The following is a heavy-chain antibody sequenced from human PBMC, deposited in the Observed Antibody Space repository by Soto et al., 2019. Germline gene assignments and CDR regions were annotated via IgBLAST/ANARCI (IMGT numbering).Heavy chain of an antibody. D-gene: IGHD6-13*01. J-gene: IGHJ4*02. CDR1: GGSISSGGYS. CDR2: IYHSGST. CDR3: ASLSSSWTLDY. Sequence: SETLSLTCAVSGGSISSGGYSWSWIRQPPGKGLEWIGYIYHSGSTYYSPSLKSRVTISVDRSKNQFSLKLSSVTAADTAVYYCASLSSSWTLDYWGQGTLVTVSS. V-gene: IGHV4-30-2*01.